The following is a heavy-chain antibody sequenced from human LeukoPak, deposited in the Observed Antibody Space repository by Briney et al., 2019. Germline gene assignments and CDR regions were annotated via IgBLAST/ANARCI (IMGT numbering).Heavy chain of an antibody. CDR2: IYTSGST. D-gene: IGHD2-21*02. CDR3: AREPCGGDCYSATPWFDP. CDR1: GGSISSYY. V-gene: IGHV4-4*07. Sequence: TSETLSLTCTVSGGSISSYYWSWIRQPAGKGLEWIGRIYTSGSTNYNPSLKSRVTISVDTSKNQFSLKLSSVTAADTAVYYCAREPCGGDCYSATPWFDPWGQGTLVTVSS. J-gene: IGHJ5*02.